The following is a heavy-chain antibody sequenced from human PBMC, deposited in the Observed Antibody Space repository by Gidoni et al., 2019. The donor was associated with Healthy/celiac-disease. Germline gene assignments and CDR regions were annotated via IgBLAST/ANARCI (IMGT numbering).Heavy chain of an antibody. CDR2: ISSSGSTI. Sequence: LRLSCAASGFTFSSYEMNWVRQAPGKGLEWVSYISSSGSTISYADSGKGRFTISRDNAKNSLYLQMNSLRAEDTAVYYCARDLITIFGRRNFDYWGQGTLVTVSS. V-gene: IGHV3-48*03. CDR1: GFTFSSYE. J-gene: IGHJ4*02. D-gene: IGHD3-3*01. CDR3: ARDLITIFGRRNFDY.